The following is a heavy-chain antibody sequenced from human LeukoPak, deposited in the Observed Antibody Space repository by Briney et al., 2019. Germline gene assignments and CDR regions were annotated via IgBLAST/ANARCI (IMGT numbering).Heavy chain of an antibody. V-gene: IGHV4-34*01. Sequence: PSETLSLTCAVYGGSFSGYYWSWIRQPPGKGLEWIGEINHSGSTNYNPSLKSRVTISVDTSKNQFSLKLSSVTAADTAVYYCARVHIVVVPAALAYFDYWGQGTLVTVSS. CDR3: ARVHIVVVPAALAYFDY. CDR1: GGSFSGYY. J-gene: IGHJ4*02. D-gene: IGHD2-2*01. CDR2: INHSGST.